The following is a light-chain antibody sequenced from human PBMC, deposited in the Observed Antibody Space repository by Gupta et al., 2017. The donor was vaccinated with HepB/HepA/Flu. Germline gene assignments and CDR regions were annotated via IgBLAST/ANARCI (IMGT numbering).Light chain of an antibody. CDR1: SGHSSYA. V-gene: IGLV4-69*01. Sequence: QLVLTQSPSASASLGASVKLTCTLSSGHSSYAIAWHQQQPEKGPRYLMKVNSDGSHRKGDGIPDRFSGSSSGAERYLPISSLQSEDEADYYCQTWGTGIHVVFGGGTKLTVL. J-gene: IGLJ2*01. CDR2: VNSDGSH. CDR3: QTWGTGIHVV.